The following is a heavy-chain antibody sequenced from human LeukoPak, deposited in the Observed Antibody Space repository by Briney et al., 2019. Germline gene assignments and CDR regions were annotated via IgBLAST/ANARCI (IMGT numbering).Heavy chain of an antibody. CDR2: IYSGGNT. CDR3: ATRAVAAPY. Sequence: GGSLRLSCAASGFTFSSYAMNWVRQAPGKGLEWVSLIYSGGNTQYADSVKGRFIIFRDSSKNTLYLQMNSLRVEDTAVYYCATRAVAAPYWGQGTLVTVSS. D-gene: IGHD6-19*01. CDR1: GFTFSSYA. V-gene: IGHV3-66*01. J-gene: IGHJ4*02.